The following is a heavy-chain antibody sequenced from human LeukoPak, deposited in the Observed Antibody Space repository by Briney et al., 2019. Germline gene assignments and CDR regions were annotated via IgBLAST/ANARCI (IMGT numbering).Heavy chain of an antibody. V-gene: IGHV3-7*01. CDR2: IKTDGSET. CDR1: GFTFGSYW. CDR3: VRDYVWGTSESDY. D-gene: IGHD3-16*01. Sequence: GGSLRLSCAASGFTFGSYWMTWMRQTPGKGPEWVANIKTDGSETYYLDSVKGRFTVSRDNAKNSLFLQMNSLRAEDTAIYYCVRDYVWGTSESDYWGQGILVTVSS. J-gene: IGHJ4*02.